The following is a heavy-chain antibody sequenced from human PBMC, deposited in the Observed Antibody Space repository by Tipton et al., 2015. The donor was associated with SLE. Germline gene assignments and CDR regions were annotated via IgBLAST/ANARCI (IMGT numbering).Heavy chain of an antibody. V-gene: IGHV4-31*03. J-gene: IGHJ4*02. CDR3: ARALQNYFDY. CDR2: IYYSGST. CDR1: GGSISSGGYY. Sequence: TLSLTCTVSGGSISSGGYYWSWIRQHPGKGLEWLGYIYYSGSTYYNPSLKSRVTISIDTSKNQFSLKLSSVTAADTAVYYCARALQNYFDYWGQGTLVTVSS.